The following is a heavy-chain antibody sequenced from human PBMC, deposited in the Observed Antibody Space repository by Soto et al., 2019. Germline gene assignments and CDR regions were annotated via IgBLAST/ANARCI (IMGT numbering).Heavy chain of an antibody. Sequence: ASGFTFSSYWMSWVRQAPGKGLEWVANIKQDGSEKYYVDSVKGRFTTSRDNAKNSLYLQMNSLRAEDTAVYYCARDLAVSWFDPWGQGTLVTVSS. J-gene: IGHJ5*02. CDR2: IKQDGSEK. CDR3: ARDLAVSWFDP. CDR1: GFTFSSYW. V-gene: IGHV3-7*03. D-gene: IGHD3-16*01.